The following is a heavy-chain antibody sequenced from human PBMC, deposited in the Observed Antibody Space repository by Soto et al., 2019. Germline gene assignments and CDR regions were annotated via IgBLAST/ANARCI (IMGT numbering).Heavy chain of an antibody. CDR1: GFTFSTYA. CDR3: ARDRPSPYCSSTSCSSYFDY. CDR2: KSYDGSNK. D-gene: IGHD2-2*01. V-gene: IGHV3-30-3*01. Sequence: LRLSCAASGFTFSTYAMQWVRQAPGKGLEWVAVKSYDGSNKYYADSVKGRFTISRDNSKNTLYLQMNSLRVEDTAVYYCARDRPSPYCSSTSCSSYFDYWGQGTLVTVSS. J-gene: IGHJ4*02.